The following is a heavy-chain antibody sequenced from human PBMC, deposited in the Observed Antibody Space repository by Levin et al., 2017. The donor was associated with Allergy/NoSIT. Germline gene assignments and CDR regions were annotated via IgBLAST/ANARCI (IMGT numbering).Heavy chain of an antibody. V-gene: IGHV3-48*02. CDR1: GFTFSNFG. CDR2: INSNSRAI. Sequence: GGSLRLSCAASGFTFSNFGMHWVRQAPGKGLEWLSYINSNSRAIYYADSLKGRFTISRDNAKNSLFLQMDSLRDQDTALYYCTKDFNWAIDYWGQGTLVTVSS. J-gene: IGHJ4*02. CDR3: TKDFNWAIDY. D-gene: IGHD1-1*01.